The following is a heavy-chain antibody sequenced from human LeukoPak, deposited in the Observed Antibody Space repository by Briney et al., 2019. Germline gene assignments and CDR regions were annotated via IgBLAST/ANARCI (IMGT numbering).Heavy chain of an antibody. D-gene: IGHD3-10*01. J-gene: IGHJ6*02. V-gene: IGHV4-4*07. CDR3: ATTMVRGASYYYGMGV. CDR2: IYTSGST. Sequence: PSETLSLTCTVSGVSISSYYWSWLRQPAGKGLEWIGRIYTSGSTNYNPSLKSRVTMSVDTSKNQFSLKLSSVTAADTAVYYCATTMVRGASYYYGMGVWGQGTTVTVSS. CDR1: GVSISSYY.